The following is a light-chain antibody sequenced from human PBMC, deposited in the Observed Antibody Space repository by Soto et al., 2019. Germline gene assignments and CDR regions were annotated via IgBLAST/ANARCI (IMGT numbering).Light chain of an antibody. J-gene: IGLJ2*01. CDR2: DVT. CDR3: SSYTSSSTVV. Sequence: QSVLTQPASVSGSPGQSITISCTGATSAVGDSKFVSWYQQHPGRAPKLLIYDVTSRPSGVSNRFSGSKSGNTASLTISGLQLEDEATYYCSSYTSSSTVVFGGGTKLTVL. CDR1: TSAVGDSKF. V-gene: IGLV2-14*01.